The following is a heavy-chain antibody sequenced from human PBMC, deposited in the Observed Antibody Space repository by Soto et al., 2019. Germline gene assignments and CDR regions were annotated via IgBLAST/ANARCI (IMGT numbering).Heavy chain of an antibody. V-gene: IGHV4-34*01. CDR2: INHSGST. Sequence: SETLSLTCAVYVVSFSGYYWSCIRHPPGKGMEWIGEINHSGSTNYNPSLKSRVTISVDTSKNQFSLNLSSVTAADTAVYYCARSRVATATLYYYYSMDCLGQGTTVNVAS. J-gene: IGHJ6*03. CDR1: VVSFSGYY. D-gene: IGHD2-21*02. CDR3: ARSRVATATLYYYYSMDC.